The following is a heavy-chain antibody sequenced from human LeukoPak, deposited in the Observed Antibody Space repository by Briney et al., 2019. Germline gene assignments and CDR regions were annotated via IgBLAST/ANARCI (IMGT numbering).Heavy chain of an antibody. CDR3: ARGTTVTTPDY. CDR1: GGSISSYY. V-gene: IGHV4-59*08. J-gene: IGHJ4*02. Sequence: SSGTLSLTCTVSGGSISSYYWSWIRQPPGKGLEWIGYIYYSGSTNYNPSLKSRVTISIDTSKNQFSLKLSSVTAADTAVYYCARGTTVTTPDYWGQGTLVTVSS. D-gene: IGHD4-17*01. CDR2: IYYSGST.